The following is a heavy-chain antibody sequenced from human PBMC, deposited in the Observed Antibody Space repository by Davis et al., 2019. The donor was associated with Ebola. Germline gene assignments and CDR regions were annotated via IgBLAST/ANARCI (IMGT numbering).Heavy chain of an antibody. CDR1: GFTFSGSA. V-gene: IGHV3-23*01. CDR3: ANSYYYGMDV. Sequence: GGSLRLSCAASGFTFSGSAMNWVRQAPGKGLEWVSSISGRGSSTYYADSVKGRFTISRDSSKNTLYLQMTSLRAEDTAVYYCANSYYYGMDVWGQGTTVTVSS. J-gene: IGHJ6*02. CDR2: ISGRGSST.